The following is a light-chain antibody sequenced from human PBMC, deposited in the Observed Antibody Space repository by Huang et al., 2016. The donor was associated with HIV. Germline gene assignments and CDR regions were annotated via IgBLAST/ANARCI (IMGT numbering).Light chain of an antibody. CDR1: ESVKSY. J-gene: IGKJ4*01. V-gene: IGKV3-11*01. CDR3: QQRDNWLT. CDR2: DAF. Sequence: IVLTQSPATLSLPPAHTATLSCRASESVKSYLAWYQQKPGRAPRRLIHDAFKRAPGIPSRFSGSGSGTAFTLTISSLEPEDSAIYYCQQRDNWLTFGGGTKIEI.